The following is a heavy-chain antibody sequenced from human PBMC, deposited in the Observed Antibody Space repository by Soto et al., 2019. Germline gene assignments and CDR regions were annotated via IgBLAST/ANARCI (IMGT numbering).Heavy chain of an antibody. J-gene: IGHJ4*02. CDR3: ARGYCSGGSCYPLDY. CDR2: ISSNGGST. V-gene: IGHV3-64*01. CDR1: GFTFSSYA. D-gene: IGHD2-15*01. Sequence: GGSLRLSCAASGFTFSSYAMHWVRQAPGKGLEYVSAISSNGGSTYYANSVKGRFTISRDNSKNTLYLQMGSLRAEDMAVYYCARGYCSGGSCYPLDYWGQGTLVTVSS.